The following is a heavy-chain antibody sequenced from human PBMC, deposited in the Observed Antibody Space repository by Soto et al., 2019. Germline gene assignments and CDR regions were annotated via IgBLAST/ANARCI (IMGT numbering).Heavy chain of an antibody. D-gene: IGHD3-22*01. J-gene: IGHJ4*02. Sequence: SETLSLTCTVSGGSISSGDYYWSWIRQPPGKGLEWIGYIYYSGSTYYNPSLKSRVTISVDTSKNQFSLKLSSVTAADTAVYYCARDVDSSGERGNYFDYWGQGTLVTVSS. CDR1: GGSISSGDYY. CDR2: IYYSGST. V-gene: IGHV4-30-4*01. CDR3: ARDVDSSGERGNYFDY.